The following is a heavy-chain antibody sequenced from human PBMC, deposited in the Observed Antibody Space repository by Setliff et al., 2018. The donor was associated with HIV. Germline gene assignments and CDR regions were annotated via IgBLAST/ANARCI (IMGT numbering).Heavy chain of an antibody. Sequence: PSETLSLTCTVSAYSIRNGYYWGWIRQFPGKGLEWIGTLYYDGNTYYNPSLKSRVTMSVDTSKNQFSLNLNSVTAADTAVYYCARETIRSGHPSEAGFDFWGQGALVTVSS. CDR1: AYSIRNGYY. CDR2: LYYDGNT. V-gene: IGHV4-38-2*02. J-gene: IGHJ4*02. CDR3: ARETIRSGHPSEAGFDF. D-gene: IGHD6-19*01.